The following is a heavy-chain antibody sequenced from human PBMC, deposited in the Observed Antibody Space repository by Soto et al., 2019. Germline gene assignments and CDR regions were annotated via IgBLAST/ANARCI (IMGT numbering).Heavy chain of an antibody. J-gene: IGHJ6*02. Sequence: PVEVSCEASGGTFSSYAISWVRQATGQGLEWMGGIIPIFGTANYAQKFQGRVTITADKSTSTAYMELSSLRSEDTAVYYCARGETYCSSTSCYVVGMDVWGQGTTVTVSS. CDR3: ARGETYCSSTSCYVVGMDV. V-gene: IGHV1-69*06. CDR1: GGTFSSYA. D-gene: IGHD2-2*01. CDR2: IIPIFGTA.